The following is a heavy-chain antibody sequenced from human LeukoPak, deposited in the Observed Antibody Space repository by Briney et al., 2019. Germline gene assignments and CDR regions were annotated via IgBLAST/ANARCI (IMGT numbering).Heavy chain of an antibody. CDR2: ISYGGST. CDR3: ARQALWFFDH. D-gene: IGHD2-21*01. Sequence: ASETLSLTCTVSGGSISSNINYWAWIRQPPGRGLEWIGSISYGGSTYYSPSLESRVTISVDTSKNQFSLKLSSVTAADTAVYYCARQALWFFDHWGQGTLVTVSS. CDR1: GGSISSNINY. V-gene: IGHV4-39*01. J-gene: IGHJ4*02.